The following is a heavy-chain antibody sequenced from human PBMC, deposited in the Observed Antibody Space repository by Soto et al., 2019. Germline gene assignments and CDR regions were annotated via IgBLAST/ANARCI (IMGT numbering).Heavy chain of an antibody. J-gene: IGHJ5*01. CDR3: ARGRYCLTGRCFPNWFDS. D-gene: IGHD7-27*01. Sequence: SETLSLTCTVSGASISSYYWSWIRQPPGKGLEWIGYIYYSGSTNYNPSLKSRVTISVDTSKNQFSLNVTSVTAADTAVYFCARGRYCLTGRCFPNWFDSWGQGALVTVSS. CDR2: IYYSGST. CDR1: GASISSYY. V-gene: IGHV4-59*08.